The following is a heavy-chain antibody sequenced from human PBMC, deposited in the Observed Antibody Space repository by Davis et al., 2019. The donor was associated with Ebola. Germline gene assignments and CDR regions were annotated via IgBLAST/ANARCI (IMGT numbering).Heavy chain of an antibody. V-gene: IGHV4-59*01. CDR1: GGSISSYY. CDR3: ARGLLAAGAFDI. Sequence: PGGSLRLSCTVSGGSISSYYWSWIRQPPGKGLEWIGYIYYSGSNNYNPSLKSRVTISVDTSKNQFSLKLSSVTAADTAVYYCARGLLAAGAFDIWGQGTMVTVSS. D-gene: IGHD2-8*02. CDR2: IYYSGSN. J-gene: IGHJ3*02.